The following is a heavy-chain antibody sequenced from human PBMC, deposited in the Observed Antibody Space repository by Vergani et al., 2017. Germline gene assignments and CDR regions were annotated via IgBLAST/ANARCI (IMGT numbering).Heavy chain of an antibody. CDR1: GYTFTSYG. V-gene: IGHV1-18*01. D-gene: IGHD3-22*01. Sequence: QVQLVQSGAEVKKPGASVKVSCKASGYTFTSYGISWVRQAPGQGLEWMGWISAYNGNTNYAQKFQGRVTITADESTSTAYMELSSLRSEDTAVYYCARGSYYYDSSGYYFDYWGQGTLVTVSS. J-gene: IGHJ4*02. CDR3: ARGSYYYDSSGYYFDY. CDR2: ISAYNGNT.